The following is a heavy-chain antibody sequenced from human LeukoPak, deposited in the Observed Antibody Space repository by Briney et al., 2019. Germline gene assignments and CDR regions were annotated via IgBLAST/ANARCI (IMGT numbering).Heavy chain of an antibody. J-gene: IGHJ4*02. CDR1: GGSISSGGYS. D-gene: IGHD2-21*02. CDR2: IYHSGST. CDR3: AREGDCGGDCYYFDY. V-gene: IGHV4-30-2*01. Sequence: PSETLSLTCAVSGGSISSGGYSWSWIRQPPGKGLEWIGYIYHSGSTYYNPSLKSRVTISVDRSKNQFSLKLSSVTAADTAVYYCAREGDCGGDCYYFDYWGQGTLVTVSS.